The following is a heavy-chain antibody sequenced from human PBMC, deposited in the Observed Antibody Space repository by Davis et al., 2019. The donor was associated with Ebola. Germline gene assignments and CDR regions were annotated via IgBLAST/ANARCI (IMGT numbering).Heavy chain of an antibody. D-gene: IGHD4-17*01. V-gene: IGHV3-23*01. J-gene: IGHJ5*02. CDR1: GFTFSSYA. CDR3: AKDGYGDYVGGYWFDP. Sequence: GGSLRLSCAASGFTFSSYAMSWVRQAPGKGLEWVSAISGSGDRTSYADSVKGRFTISRDNSKNTLYLQMNSLRAEDTAVYYCAKDGYGDYVGGYWFDPWGQGALVTVSS. CDR2: ISGSGDRT.